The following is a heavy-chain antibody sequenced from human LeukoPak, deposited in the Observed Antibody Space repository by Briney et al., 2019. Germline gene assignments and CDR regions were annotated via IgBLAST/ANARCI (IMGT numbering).Heavy chain of an antibody. V-gene: IGHV5-51*01. D-gene: IGHD5-12*01. J-gene: IGHJ4*02. CDR3: ARRQYSGYDFDF. CDR2: IYPRDSDT. Sequence: GESLKISCKASGYIFTNYWIGWVRQMPGKGLEWMGIIYPRDSDTRYSPSFQGQVTVSADKSISTAYLQWTTLEASDTAMYYCARRQYSGYDFDFWGQGTLVTVSS. CDR1: GYIFTNYW.